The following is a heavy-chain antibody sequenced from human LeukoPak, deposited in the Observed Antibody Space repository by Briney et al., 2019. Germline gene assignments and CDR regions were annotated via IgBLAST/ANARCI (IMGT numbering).Heavy chain of an antibody. CDR1: GFTFSNYW. V-gene: IGHV3-74*01. Sequence: PGGSLRLSCVASGFTFSNYWMHWVRQTPGKGLVWVAHINNDASGTTYADSVKGRFTISRDNAKNTLYLQMNSLRAEDTAVYYCGKTGIPGRPTVWFDPRGQGTLVTVSS. CDR2: INNDASGT. D-gene: IGHD6-6*01. CDR3: GKTGIPGRPTVWFDP. J-gene: IGHJ5*02.